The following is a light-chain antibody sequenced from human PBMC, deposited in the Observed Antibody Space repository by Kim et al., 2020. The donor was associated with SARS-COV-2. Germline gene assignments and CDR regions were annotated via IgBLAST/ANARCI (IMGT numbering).Light chain of an antibody. V-gene: IGLV1-44*01. CDR2: IDD. CDR1: SSNIGSNT. Sequence: QSVLTQPPSASGTPGQRVTIACSGSSSNIGSNTVSWYKQFPGTAPKLLIYIDDQRPSGVPDRISGSKSGTSASLAISGLQSEDEADYYCAAWDDSVKGPLFGGGTQLTVL. J-gene: IGLJ3*02. CDR3: AAWDDSVKGPL.